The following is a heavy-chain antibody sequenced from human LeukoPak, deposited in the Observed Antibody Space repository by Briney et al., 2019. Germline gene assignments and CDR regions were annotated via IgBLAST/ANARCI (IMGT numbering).Heavy chain of an antibody. J-gene: IGHJ4*02. D-gene: IGHD3-22*01. CDR3: TRPYYDSSGYLFDY. V-gene: IGHV3-49*04. CDR1: GFTSGFTFGDYA. CDR2: IRTKAYGGTT. Sequence: GRSLRLSCTASGFTSGFTFGDYAMSWVRQAPGKGLEWVGFIRTKAYGGTTEYAASVKGRFTISRDGSKSIAYLQMNSLKTEDTAVYYCTRPYYDSSGYLFDYWGQGTLVTVSS.